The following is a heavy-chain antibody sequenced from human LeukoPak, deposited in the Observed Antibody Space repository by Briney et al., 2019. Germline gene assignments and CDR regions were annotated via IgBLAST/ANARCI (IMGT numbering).Heavy chain of an antibody. CDR1: GYSFTSYW. V-gene: IGHV5-51*01. Sequence: GESLKISCKGSGYSFTSYWIGWVRQMPGKGLEWMGIIYPGDSDTRYSPSFQGQVTISADKSISTAYLQWSSLKASDTAMYYCARLGYSYGYALRKNWFDPWGQGTLVTVSS. CDR3: ARLGYSYGYALRKNWFDP. CDR2: IYPGDSDT. D-gene: IGHD5-18*01. J-gene: IGHJ5*02.